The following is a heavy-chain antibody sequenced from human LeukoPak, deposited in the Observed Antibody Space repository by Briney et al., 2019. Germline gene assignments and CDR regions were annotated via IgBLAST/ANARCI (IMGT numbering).Heavy chain of an antibody. CDR1: GGSFSGYY. D-gene: IGHD3-22*01. J-gene: IGHJ4*02. V-gene: IGHV4-34*01. CDR2: INHSRST. Sequence: SETLSLTCAVYGGSFSGYYWSWIRQPPGKGLEWIGEINHSRSTNYNPSLKSRVTISVDTSKNQFSLKLSSVTAADTAVYYCARNYYDTSGYYYPALSDYWGQGTLVTVSS. CDR3: ARNYYDTSGYYYPALSDY.